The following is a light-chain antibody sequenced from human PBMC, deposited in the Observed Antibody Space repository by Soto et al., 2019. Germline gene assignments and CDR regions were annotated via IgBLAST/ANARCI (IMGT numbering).Light chain of an antibody. J-gene: IGKJ1*01. CDR2: GAS. V-gene: IGKV3-15*01. CDR3: QQYNNWPWT. Sequence: IVMTQSPATLSVSPGERANLSCRASQSVSSDLAWYQQKPGQAPRLLIYGASTRATGIPARFSGSGSGTEFTLTISSLQSEDFAVYYCQQYNNWPWTFGQGTKVDNK. CDR1: QSVSSD.